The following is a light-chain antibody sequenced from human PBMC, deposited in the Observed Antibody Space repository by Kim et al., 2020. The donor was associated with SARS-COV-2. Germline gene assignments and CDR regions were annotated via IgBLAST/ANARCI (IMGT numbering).Light chain of an antibody. CDR1: PSFRRY. J-gene: IGKJ5*01. CDR3: QQRSNWPV. Sequence: PGPQAPSTPRASPSFRRYLAGYKQQPAQAPRLRLYDASDRAPGIRARFSGSGSGPDFTLTTSCLEPDDFAVYFSQQRSNWPVFGQGRRLEIK. V-gene: IGKV3-11*01. CDR2: DAS.